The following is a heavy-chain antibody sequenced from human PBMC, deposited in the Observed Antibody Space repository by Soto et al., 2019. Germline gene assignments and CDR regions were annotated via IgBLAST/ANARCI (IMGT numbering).Heavy chain of an antibody. D-gene: IGHD6-19*01. CDR2: ISSSSSYI. CDR3: AKVGGSLELVRSGIDY. Sequence: GGSLRLSCAASGFTFSSYSMNWVRQAPGKGLEWVSSISSSSSYIYYADSVKGRFTISRDNAKNSLYLQMNSLRAEDTAVYYCAKVGGSLELVRSGIDYWGQGTLVTVSS. J-gene: IGHJ4*02. CDR1: GFTFSSYS. V-gene: IGHV3-21*04.